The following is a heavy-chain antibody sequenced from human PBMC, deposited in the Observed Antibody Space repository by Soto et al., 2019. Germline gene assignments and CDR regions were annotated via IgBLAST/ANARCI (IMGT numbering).Heavy chain of an antibody. CDR3: ARASTTVTTLDY. V-gene: IGHV4-59*01. Sequence: SETLSLTCTVSGGSISSYYWSWIRQPPGKGLEWIGYIYYSGSTNYNPSLKSRVTISVDTSKNQFSLKLSSVTAADTAVYYCARASTTVTTLDYWGQGTLVTVS. CDR1: GGSISSYY. CDR2: IYYSGST. J-gene: IGHJ4*02. D-gene: IGHD4-17*01.